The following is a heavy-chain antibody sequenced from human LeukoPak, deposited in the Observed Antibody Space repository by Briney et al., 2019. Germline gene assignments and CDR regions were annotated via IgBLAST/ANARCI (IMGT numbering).Heavy chain of an antibody. D-gene: IGHD2-2*01. CDR2: ISSSSSYI. V-gene: IGHV3-21*01. CDR3: AREGDCSSTSCPDY. Sequence: GGSLRLSCAASGFTFSSYSMNWVRQPPGKGLEWVSSISSSSSYIYYADSVKGRFTISRDNAKNSLYLQMNSLSAEDTAVYYCAREGDCSSTSCPDYWGQGTLVTVSS. CDR1: GFTFSSYS. J-gene: IGHJ4*02.